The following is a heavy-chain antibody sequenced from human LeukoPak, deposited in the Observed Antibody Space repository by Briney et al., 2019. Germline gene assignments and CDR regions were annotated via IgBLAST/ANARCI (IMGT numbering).Heavy chain of an antibody. CDR2: INPSGGST. V-gene: IGHV1-46*01. Sequence: GASVKVSCKASGYTFTSYYMHWVRQAPGQGLEWMGIINPSGGSTSYAQKFQGRVTMTRDMSTSTVYMELSSLRSEDTAVCYCARVVQLWFGNYYMDVWGKGTTVTVSS. D-gene: IGHD5-18*01. CDR1: GYTFTSYY. J-gene: IGHJ6*03. CDR3: ARVVQLWFGNYYMDV.